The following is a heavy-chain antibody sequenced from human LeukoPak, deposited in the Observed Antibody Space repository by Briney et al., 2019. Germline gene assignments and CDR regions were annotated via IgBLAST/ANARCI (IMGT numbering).Heavy chain of an antibody. CDR3: ARDGIVVVPAENYYYYYMDV. Sequence: ASVKVSCKASGYTFTSYGISWVRQAPGQGLEWMGWISAYNGNTNCAQKLQGRVTMTTDTSTSTAYMELRSLRSDDTAVYYCARDGIVVVPAENYYYYYMDVWGKGTTVTVSS. CDR1: GYTFTSYG. J-gene: IGHJ6*03. CDR2: ISAYNGNT. V-gene: IGHV1-18*01. D-gene: IGHD2-2*01.